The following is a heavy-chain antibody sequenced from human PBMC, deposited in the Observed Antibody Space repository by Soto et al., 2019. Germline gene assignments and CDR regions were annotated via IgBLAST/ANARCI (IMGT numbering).Heavy chain of an antibody. D-gene: IGHD3-22*01. V-gene: IGHV5-10-1*01. CDR3: ARCDPVNMIAI. CDR2: SDPIDAYN. Sequence: PGESLKISCKGSGYSFTSYWISWVRQQPGKDVEWMGCSDPIDAYNTFSSTFQGHVTITADKSISTAYLQWSSLKASDTAKYSSARCDPVNMIAIWGQVXMVTVSS. CDR1: GYSFTSYW. J-gene: IGHJ3*02.